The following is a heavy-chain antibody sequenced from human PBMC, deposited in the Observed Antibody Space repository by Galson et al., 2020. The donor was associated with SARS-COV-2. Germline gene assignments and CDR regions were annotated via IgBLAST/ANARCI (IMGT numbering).Heavy chain of an antibody. CDR1: GFTFSSYA. CDR2: ISYDGSNK. Sequence: GGSLRLSCAASGFTFSSYAMHWVRQAPGKGLEWVALISYDGSNKYYADSVKGRFTISRDNSKNTLYLQMNSLRAEDTAVYYGARDALDIAALNDGFDIWGQGTMVTVSS. CDR3: ARDALDIAALNDGFDI. V-gene: IGHV3-30*04. J-gene: IGHJ3*02. D-gene: IGHD6-13*01.